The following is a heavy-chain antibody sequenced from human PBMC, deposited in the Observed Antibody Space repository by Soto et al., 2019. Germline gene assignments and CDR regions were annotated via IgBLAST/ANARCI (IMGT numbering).Heavy chain of an antibody. CDR3: ARGGSPNSPFDP. V-gene: IGHV3-11*06. CDR2: ISSSSSYT. CDR1: GFTFSDYY. J-gene: IGHJ5*02. Sequence: GSLRLSCXASGFTFSDYYMSWIRQAPGKGLEWVSYISSSSSYTNYADSVKGRFTISRDNAKNSLYLQMNSLRAEDTAVYYCARGGSPNSPFDPWGQGTLVTVSS. D-gene: IGHD1-26*01.